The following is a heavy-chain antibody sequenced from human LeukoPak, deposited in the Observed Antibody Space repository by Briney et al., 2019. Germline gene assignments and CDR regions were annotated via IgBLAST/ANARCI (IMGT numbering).Heavy chain of an antibody. D-gene: IGHD3-3*01. V-gene: IGHV3-48*03. J-gene: IGHJ3*01. Sequence: PRGSLLLSCAASGFPLSSKSMNWVRQTPAKGLQLLSYISSSGSAIYYADSVRGRFTISRDNSKNSLFLHMNSLRAEETGVYFCARGFWSGPSGWGVAFDLWGQGTMVTVSS. CDR3: ARGFWSGPSGWGVAFDL. CDR1: GFPLSSKS. CDR2: ISSSGSAI.